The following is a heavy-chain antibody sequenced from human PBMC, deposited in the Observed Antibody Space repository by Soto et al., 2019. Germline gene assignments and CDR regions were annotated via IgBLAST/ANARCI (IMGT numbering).Heavy chain of an antibody. CDR3: ARDRPGPELIYYYYYGMDV. Sequence: QVQLVQSGAEVKKPGASVKVSCKASGYTFTSYGISWVRQAPGQGLEWMGWISAYNGNTNYAQKLQGRVTMTTDTSTSTAYMELRSLRSDDTAVYYCARDRPGPELIYYYYYGMDVWGQGTTVTVSS. V-gene: IGHV1-18*04. D-gene: IGHD3-10*01. J-gene: IGHJ6*02. CDR2: ISAYNGNT. CDR1: GYTFTSYG.